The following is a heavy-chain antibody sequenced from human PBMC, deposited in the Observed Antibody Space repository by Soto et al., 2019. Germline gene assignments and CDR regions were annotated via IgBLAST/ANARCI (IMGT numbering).Heavy chain of an antibody. Sequence: LRLSCAASGFTFSSYGMHWVRQAPGKGLEWVAVISYDGSNKYYADSVKGRFTISRDNSKNTLYLQMNSLRAEDTAVYYCAKDHGGSYYRWFGPWGQGTLVTVSS. D-gene: IGHD1-26*01. CDR1: GFTFSSYG. V-gene: IGHV3-30*18. CDR2: ISYDGSNK. CDR3: AKDHGGSYYRWFGP. J-gene: IGHJ5*02.